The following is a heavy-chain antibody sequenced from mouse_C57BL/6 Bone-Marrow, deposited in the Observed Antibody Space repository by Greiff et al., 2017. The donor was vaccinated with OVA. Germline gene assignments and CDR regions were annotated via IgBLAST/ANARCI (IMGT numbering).Heavy chain of an antibody. CDR1: GYAFSSSW. V-gene: IGHV1-82*01. CDR3: AKDSSGYVGY. CDR2: IYPGDGDT. Sequence: QVQLQQSGPGLVQPGASVKISCKASGYAFSSSWMNWVKQRPGKGLEWIGRIYPGDGDTNYNGKFKGKATLTADKSSSTAYMQLSSLTSEDSAVYFCAKDSSGYVGYWGQGTTLTVSS. J-gene: IGHJ2*01. D-gene: IGHD3-2*02.